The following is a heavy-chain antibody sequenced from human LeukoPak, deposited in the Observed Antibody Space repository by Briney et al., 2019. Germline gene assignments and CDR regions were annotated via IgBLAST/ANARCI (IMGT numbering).Heavy chain of an antibody. CDR1: GFTFSSYA. J-gene: IGHJ4*02. Sequence: GGSLRLPCAASGFTFSSYAMSWVRQAPGKGLEWVSAISYSGGSTYYADSVKGRFTISRDNSKNTLYLQMNSLRAEDTAVYYCAKDKGAVAGTGRTDYWGQGTLVTVSS. CDR2: ISYSGGST. CDR3: AKDKGAVAGTGRTDY. D-gene: IGHD6-19*01. V-gene: IGHV3-23*01.